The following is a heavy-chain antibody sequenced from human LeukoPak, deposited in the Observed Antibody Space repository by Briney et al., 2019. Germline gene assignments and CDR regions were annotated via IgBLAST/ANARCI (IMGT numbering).Heavy chain of an antibody. CDR3: ARDPGYDYVWGSYPVYYFDY. V-gene: IGHV3-23*01. CDR1: GVTFSSYA. D-gene: IGHD3-16*01. J-gene: IGHJ4*02. Sequence: GGSLRLSCAASGVTFSSYAMSWVRQAPGKGLEWVSAISGSGGSIYYADSVKGRFTISRDNAKNSLYLQMNSLRAEDTAVYYCARDPGYDYVWGSYPVYYFDYWGQGTLVTVSS. CDR2: ISGSGGSI.